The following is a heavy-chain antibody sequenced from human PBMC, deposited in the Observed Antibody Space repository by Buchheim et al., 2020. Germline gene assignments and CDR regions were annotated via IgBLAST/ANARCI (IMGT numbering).Heavy chain of an antibody. D-gene: IGHD4-11*01. J-gene: IGHJ4*02. Sequence: EVQLVESGGGLVQPGGSLRLSCAASGFTFSNYWMSWVRQAPGKGLEWLANIKQDGSEKYYVDSVKGRFTISRDNAKNSLYLQMNSLRAKDTAVYYCTRSPAYGNTRGYWDQGTL. CDR3: TRSPAYGNTRGY. V-gene: IGHV3-7*01. CDR1: GFTFSNYW. CDR2: IKQDGSEK.